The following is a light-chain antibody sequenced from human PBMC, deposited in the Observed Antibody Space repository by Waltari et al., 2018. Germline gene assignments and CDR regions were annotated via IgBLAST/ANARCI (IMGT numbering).Light chain of an antibody. Sequence: QSALTQPASVSGSPGQSSTITCPGPSHDGGSYNYVSWYQQPPGKPPKAIIYEVSNRPSGISNRFSGSKSRNTASLTISGLQPEDEADYHCSAYTSTSALVFGTGTKVTVL. J-gene: IGLJ1*01. CDR3: SAYTSTSALV. CDR2: EVS. CDR1: SHDGGSYNY. V-gene: IGLV2-14*01.